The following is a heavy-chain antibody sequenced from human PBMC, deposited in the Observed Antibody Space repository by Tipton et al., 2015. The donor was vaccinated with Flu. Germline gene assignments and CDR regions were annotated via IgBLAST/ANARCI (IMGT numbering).Heavy chain of an antibody. J-gene: IGHJ6*02. CDR3: AREAGGYGSGVVGYYYYYGMDV. D-gene: IGHD3-10*01. CDR2: ISSSSYI. Sequence: SLRLSCAASGFTFSSYSMNWVRQAPGKGLEWVSSISSSSYIYYADSVKGRFTISRDNAKNSLYLQMNSLRAEDTAVYYCAREAGGYGSGVVGYYYYYGMDVWGQGTTVTVSS. V-gene: IGHV3-21*01. CDR1: GFTFSSYS.